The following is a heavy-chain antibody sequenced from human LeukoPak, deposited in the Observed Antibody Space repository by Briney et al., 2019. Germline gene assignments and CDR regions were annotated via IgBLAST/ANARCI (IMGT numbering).Heavy chain of an antibody. CDR2: ISYDGGNK. J-gene: IGHJ4*02. V-gene: IGHV3-30*18. D-gene: IGHD6-19*01. CDR3: AKEISGWHYFDY. CDR1: GFTFSNYG. Sequence: PGGSLRLSCAASGFTFSNYGMHWVRQAPGKGLEWVAVISYDGGNKYYADSVKGRFTISRDNSKNTLYLQMDSLRVEDTAVYYCAKEISGWHYFDYWGQGALVTVSS.